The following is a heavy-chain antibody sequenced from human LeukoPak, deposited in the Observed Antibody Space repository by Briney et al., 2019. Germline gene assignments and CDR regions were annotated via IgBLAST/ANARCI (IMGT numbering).Heavy chain of an antibody. CDR3: TTGVLWFGEPRKYYMDV. CDR2: IKSKTDGGTT. CDR1: GFKFDDYT. V-gene: IGHV3-15*01. Sequence: PGGSLRLSCAASGFKFDDYTMHWVRQPPGKGLEWVGRIKSKTDGGTTDYAAPVKGRFTISRDDSKNTLYLQMNSLKTEDTAVYYCTTGVLWFGEPRKYYMDVWGKGTTVTISS. D-gene: IGHD3-10*01. J-gene: IGHJ6*03.